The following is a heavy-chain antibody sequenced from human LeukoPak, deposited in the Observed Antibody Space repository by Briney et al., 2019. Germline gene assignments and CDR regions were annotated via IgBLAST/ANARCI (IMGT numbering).Heavy chain of an antibody. CDR1: GFPFRPSG. J-gene: IGHJ4*02. V-gene: IGHV3-30*18. CDR2: ISYDGNNK. D-gene: IGHD1-1*01. Sequence: GGSRRLSCAASGFPFRPSGMHWVRQAPGKGREWGALISYDGNNKYYADSVKGRFTISRDNSKNSLFVQMNSLRAEDTAVYFCAKSRSGSANWALQIFDNWGQGTLVTVSS. CDR3: AKSRSGSANWALQIFDN.